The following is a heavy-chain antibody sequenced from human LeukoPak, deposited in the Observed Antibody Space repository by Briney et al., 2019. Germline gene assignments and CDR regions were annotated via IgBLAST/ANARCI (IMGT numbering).Heavy chain of an antibody. CDR2: IYPCDLDT. CDR3: ATQGGYYYDRGSPY. CDR1: GYSFTSYW. J-gene: IGHJ4*02. D-gene: IGHD3-10*02. V-gene: IGHV5-51*01. Sequence: PGDSLKISCKCSGYSFTSYWIGWVRQMPGKGLEWMGIIYPCDLDTRYSPSFQGQVTISADKSISTAYLQWSSLKASDTAMYYCATQGGYYYDRGSPYWGQGTLGTLSS.